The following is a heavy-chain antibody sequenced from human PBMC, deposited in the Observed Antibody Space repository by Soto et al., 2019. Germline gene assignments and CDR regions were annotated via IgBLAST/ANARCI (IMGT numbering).Heavy chain of an antibody. D-gene: IGHD4-4*01. CDR3: VRPLGLQSNYGVDV. Sequence: GESLKISSKGSGYTFVNYWIGWVRQMPGKGLEWMGTIYPGDSDTRYSPSFEGQVTISADESINTAYLQWSSLQPSDTAVYYCVRPLGLQSNYGVDVWGQGTAVTVSS. J-gene: IGHJ6*02. CDR1: GYTFVNYW. CDR2: IYPGDSDT. V-gene: IGHV5-51*01.